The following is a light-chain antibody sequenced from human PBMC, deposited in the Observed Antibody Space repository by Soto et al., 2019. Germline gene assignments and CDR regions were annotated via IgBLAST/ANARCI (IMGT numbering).Light chain of an antibody. CDR1: QSISYY. Sequence: DIQMTQSPSSLSASVGDRVTITCRASQSISYYLNWYQQNPGRAPKLLIFAASSLQIGVPSRFSGSGSGTDFTLTISNLQPEDSATYYCQQSFSTPPTFGQGTKLEIK. J-gene: IGKJ2*01. CDR2: AAS. V-gene: IGKV1-39*01. CDR3: QQSFSTPPT.